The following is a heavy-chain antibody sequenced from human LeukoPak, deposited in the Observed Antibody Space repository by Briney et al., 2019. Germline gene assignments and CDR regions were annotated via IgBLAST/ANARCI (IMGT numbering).Heavy chain of an antibody. CDR2: IKQDGSEK. D-gene: IGHD4-17*01. CDR1: GFAFSSYW. J-gene: IGHJ4*02. Sequence: PGGSLRLSCAASGFAFSSYWMSWVSQAPGKGLEWVANIKQDGSEKYYVDSVKGRFTISRDNAKNSLYLQMNSLRAEDTAVYYCARDPGHYGEGDFDYWGQGTLVTVSS. CDR3: ARDPGHYGEGDFDY. V-gene: IGHV3-7*01.